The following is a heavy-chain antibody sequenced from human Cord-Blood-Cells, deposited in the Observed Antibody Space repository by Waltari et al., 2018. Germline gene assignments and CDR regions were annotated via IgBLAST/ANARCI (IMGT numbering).Heavy chain of an antibody. J-gene: IGHJ3*02. CDR3: ARTAGVTDAFDI. Sequence: EAQVAESGGGLVQPGGSLSPCRAASGVTLSSDRMHGVPQAPGTGLVCVSRINRDGSHTSYADSVKGRFTISRDHATNTLYLQMHSLRAEDAAVYYCARTAGVTDAFDIWGQGTMVTVSS. CDR1: GVTLSSDR. CDR2: INRDGSHT. V-gene: IGHV3-74*01. D-gene: IGHD2-21*02.